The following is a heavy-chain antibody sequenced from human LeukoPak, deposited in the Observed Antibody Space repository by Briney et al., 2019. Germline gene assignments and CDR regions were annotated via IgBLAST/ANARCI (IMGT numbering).Heavy chain of an antibody. CDR1: GGSFSGYY. V-gene: IGHV4-34*01. D-gene: IGHD6-19*01. J-gene: IGHJ4*02. CDR2: INHSGST. Sequence: SETLSLTCAVYGGSFSGYYWSWIRQPPGKGLEWIGEINHSGSTNYNPSLKSRVTISVDTSKNQFSLKLSSVTAADTAVYYCASERRYSSGRWDYYFDYWGQGTLVTVSS. CDR3: ASERRYSSGRWDYYFDY.